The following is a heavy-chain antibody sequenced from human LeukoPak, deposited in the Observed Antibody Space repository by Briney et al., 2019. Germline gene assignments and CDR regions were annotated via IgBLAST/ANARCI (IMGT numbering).Heavy chain of an antibody. J-gene: IGHJ5*02. CDR2: INHSGST. Sequence: SETLSLTCTVSGGSISTYYWNWIRQPPGKGLEWIGEINHSGSTNYNPSLKSRVTISVDTSKNQFSLKLSSVTAADTAIYYCARSHYYDSSGSQNNWFDPWGQGTLVTVSS. V-gene: IGHV4-34*01. CDR3: ARSHYYDSSGSQNNWFDP. D-gene: IGHD3-22*01. CDR1: GGSISTYY.